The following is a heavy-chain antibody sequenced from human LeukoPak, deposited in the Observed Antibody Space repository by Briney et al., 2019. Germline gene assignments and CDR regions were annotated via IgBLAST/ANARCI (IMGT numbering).Heavy chain of an antibody. CDR2: IRSKAYGGTT. D-gene: IGHD2-21*02. Sequence: GGSLRLSCTASGCTFGDYAMSWFRQAPGKGLEWVGFIRSKAYGGTTEYAASVKGRFTISRDDSKSIAYLQMNSLKTEDTAVYYCTRGCGGDCYDYFDPWGQGTLVTVSS. CDR1: GCTFGDYA. CDR3: TRGCGGDCYDYFDP. J-gene: IGHJ5*02. V-gene: IGHV3-49*03.